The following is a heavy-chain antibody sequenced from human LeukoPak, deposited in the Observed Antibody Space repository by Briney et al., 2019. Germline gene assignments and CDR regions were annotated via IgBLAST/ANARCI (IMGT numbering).Heavy chain of an antibody. J-gene: IGHJ4*02. Sequence: GGSLRLSCAVSGFTFSNYYMSWVREAPGKGLEWVANIKQDGSEKYYVDSVKGRFTISRDNAKNSLFLQMDSLRADDTAVYYCARVYYYDKSGYRHFDFWGQGTLVTVSS. CDR2: IKQDGSEK. V-gene: IGHV3-7*01. CDR1: GFTFSNYY. D-gene: IGHD3-22*01. CDR3: ARVYYYDKSGYRHFDF.